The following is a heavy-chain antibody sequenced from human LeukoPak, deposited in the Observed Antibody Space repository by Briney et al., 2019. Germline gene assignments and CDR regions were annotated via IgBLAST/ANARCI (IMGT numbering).Heavy chain of an antibody. CDR3: AAAGYCSSTSCSPYYYYGMDF. CDR2: IVVGSGNT. D-gene: IGHD2-2*01. Sequence: SVKVSCKASGFTFTSSAMQWVRQARGQRLEWIGWIVVGSGNTNYAQKFQERVTITRDMSTSTAYMELSSLRSEDTAVYYCAAAGYCSSTSCSPYYYYGMDFWAQGTRVTVSS. J-gene: IGHJ6*02. V-gene: IGHV1-58*02. CDR1: GFTFTSSA.